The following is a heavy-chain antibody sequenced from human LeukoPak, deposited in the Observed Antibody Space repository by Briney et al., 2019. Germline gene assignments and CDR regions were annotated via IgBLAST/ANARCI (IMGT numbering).Heavy chain of an antibody. Sequence: PGRSLRLSCAASKFTFSHYGMHWVRQAPGKGLQWVAVIWSDGTNQYYADSVKGRFTISRDNSNKMVYLRMNSLRADDTGVYYCAKDAQRGFDYSNSLEYWGQGALVIVSS. V-gene: IGHV3-33*06. CDR1: KFTFSHYG. CDR3: AKDAQRGFDYSNSLEY. CDR2: IWSDGTNQ. J-gene: IGHJ4*02. D-gene: IGHD4-11*01.